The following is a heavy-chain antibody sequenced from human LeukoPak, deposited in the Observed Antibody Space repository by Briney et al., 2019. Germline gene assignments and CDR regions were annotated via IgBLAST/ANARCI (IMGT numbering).Heavy chain of an antibody. CDR3: ARDPTPNYDFWSGYYQPPEGNWFDP. CDR1: GFPFCSYW. Sequence: GGSLRLSCAASGFPFCSYWMSWVRQAPGKGLEWVANIKQGGSEKYYVDSVKGRFTISRDNAKNSLYLQMNSLRAEDTAVYYCARDPTPNYDFWSGYYQPPEGNWFDPWGQGTLVTVSS. J-gene: IGHJ5*02. D-gene: IGHD3-3*01. V-gene: IGHV3-7*01. CDR2: IKQGGSEK.